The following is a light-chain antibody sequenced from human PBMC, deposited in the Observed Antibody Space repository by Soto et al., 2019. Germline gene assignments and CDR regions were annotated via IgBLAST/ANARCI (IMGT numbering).Light chain of an antibody. CDR1: QSISTW. V-gene: IGKV1-5*01. CDR2: DAS. CDR3: QQYNTFGT. Sequence: DIQMTQSPSTLSASVGDRVTITCRASQSISTWLAWYQQKPGKAPKLLIYDASSLEGGVPSRFSGSGSETEFTLAISNLQPDDSATYYCQQYNTFGTFGQGTKVDI. J-gene: IGKJ1*01.